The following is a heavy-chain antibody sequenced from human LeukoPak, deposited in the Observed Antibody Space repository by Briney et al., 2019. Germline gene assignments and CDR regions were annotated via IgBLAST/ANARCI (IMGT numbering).Heavy chain of an antibody. CDR2: KSVSGHT. CDR3: VRVSRIDYGANPEGDV. D-gene: IGHD4/OR15-4a*01. Sequence: KASETLSLTCTISGGSITNYYWNWIRQPAGKGLEWIGRKSVSGHTNYRSSLESRVTMSVDTSKNQFSLRLTSVTTADTAVYYCVRVSRIDYGANPEGDVWGKGITVIVSS. J-gene: IGHJ6*04. V-gene: IGHV4-4*07. CDR1: GGSITNYY.